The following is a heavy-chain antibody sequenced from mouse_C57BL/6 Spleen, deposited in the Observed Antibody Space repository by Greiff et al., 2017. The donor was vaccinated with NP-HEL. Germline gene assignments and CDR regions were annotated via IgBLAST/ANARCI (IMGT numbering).Heavy chain of an antibody. CDR3: ARKAYYGSSPFAY. Sequence: QVQLQQPGAELVKPGASVKLSCKASGYTFTSYWMHWVKQRPGQGLEWIGMIHPNSGSTNYNEKFNSKATLTVDKSSSTAYMQLSSLTSEDSAVYYCARKAYYGSSPFAYWGQGTLVTVSA. CDR1: GYTFTSYW. J-gene: IGHJ3*01. CDR2: IHPNSGST. V-gene: IGHV1-64*01. D-gene: IGHD1-1*01.